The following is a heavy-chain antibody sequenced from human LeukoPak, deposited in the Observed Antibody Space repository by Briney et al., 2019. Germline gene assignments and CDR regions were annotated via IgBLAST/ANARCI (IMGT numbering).Heavy chain of an antibody. CDR1: GGSISSGGYY. CDR2: IYYSGST. V-gene: IGHV4-31*03. D-gene: IGHD3-22*01. J-gene: IGHJ4*02. Sequence: SQTLSLTCTVSGGSISSGGYYWSWIRQHPGKGLEWIGYIYYSGSTYYNPSLKSRVTISADTSKNQFSLKLSSVTAADTAVYYCARGVGRICYYDSSGYYYFDYWGQGTLVTVSS. CDR3: ARGVGRICYYDSSGYYYFDY.